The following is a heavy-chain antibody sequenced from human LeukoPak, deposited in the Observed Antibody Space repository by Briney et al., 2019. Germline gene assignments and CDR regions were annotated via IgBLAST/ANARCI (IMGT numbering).Heavy chain of an antibody. CDR2: ISGSGGST. CDR1: GFTFSSYA. V-gene: IGHV3-23*01. CDR3: AKDSGYDYVAYCGGDCFYYFDY. J-gene: IGHJ4*02. D-gene: IGHD2-21*02. Sequence: GGSLRLSCAASGFTFSSYAMSWVRQAPGKGLEWVSAISGSGGSTYYADSVKGRFTISRDNSKNTLYLQMNSLRAEDTAVYYCAKDSGYDYVAYCGGDCFYYFDYWGQGTLVTVSS.